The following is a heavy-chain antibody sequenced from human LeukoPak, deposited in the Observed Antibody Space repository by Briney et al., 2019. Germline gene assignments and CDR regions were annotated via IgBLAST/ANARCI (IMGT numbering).Heavy chain of an antibody. CDR3: ARHRPYDILTGYYYYYYYMDV. CDR2: IYYSGST. V-gene: IGHV4-34*01. J-gene: IGHJ6*03. D-gene: IGHD3-9*01. Sequence: SETLSLTCAVYGGSFSGYYWSWIRQPPGKGLEWIGSIYYSGSTYYNPSPKSRVTISVDTSKNQFSLKLSSVTAADTAVYYCARHRPYDILTGYYYYYYYMDVWGKGTTVTVSS. CDR1: GGSFSGYY.